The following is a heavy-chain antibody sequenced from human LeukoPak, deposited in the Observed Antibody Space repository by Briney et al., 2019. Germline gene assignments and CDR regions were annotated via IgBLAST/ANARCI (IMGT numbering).Heavy chain of an antibody. J-gene: IGHJ5*02. CDR2: INHSGST. CDR1: GGSFSGYY. CDR3: ARDEDILTGIDWFDP. Sequence: SETLSLTCAVYGGSFSGYYWSWIRQPPGKGLEWIGEINHSGSTNYNPSLKSRVTISVDTSKNQFSLKLSSVTAADTAVYYCARDEDILTGIDWFDPWGQGTLVTVSS. D-gene: IGHD3-9*01. V-gene: IGHV4-34*01.